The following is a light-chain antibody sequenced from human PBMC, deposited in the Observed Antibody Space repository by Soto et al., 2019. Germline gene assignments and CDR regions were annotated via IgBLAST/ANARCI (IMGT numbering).Light chain of an antibody. Sequence: EIVLTQSPATLSLSPGETATLSCRASQSVSGYIGWYQQKPGQAPRLLIYADSNRATGIPARFSGSGSGTDFTLTISSLQSEDFAVYYCQQYSNWPPLTFGGGTKVDI. CDR2: ADS. J-gene: IGKJ4*01. CDR1: QSVSGY. CDR3: QQYSNWPPLT. V-gene: IGKV3-11*01.